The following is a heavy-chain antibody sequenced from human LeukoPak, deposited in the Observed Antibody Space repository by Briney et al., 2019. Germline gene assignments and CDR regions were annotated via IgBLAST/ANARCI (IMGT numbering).Heavy chain of an antibody. V-gene: IGHV1-46*01. D-gene: IGHD6-19*01. J-gene: IGHJ5*02. CDR2: INPSGGST. CDR3: AKGIAVAGTFDP. Sequence: ASVKVSCKASGYTFTGYYMHWVRQAPGQGLEWMGIINPSGGSTSYAQKFQGRVTMTRDMSTSTVYMELSSLRSEDTAVYYCAKGIAVAGTFDPWGQGTLVTVSS. CDR1: GYTFTGYY.